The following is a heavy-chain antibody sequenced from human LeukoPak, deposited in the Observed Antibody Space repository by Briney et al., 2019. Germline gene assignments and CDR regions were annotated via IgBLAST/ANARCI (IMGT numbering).Heavy chain of an antibody. CDR1: GFTFSSYE. V-gene: IGHV3-48*03. CDR2: ISSSGSTI. Sequence: GGSLRLSCAASGFTFSSYEMNWVRQAPGKGLEWVSYISSSGSTIYYADSVKGRFTISRDNARNSLYLQMNSLRAEDTAVYYCARVGIVGATRHFDYWGQGTLVTVSS. CDR3: ARVGIVGATRHFDY. D-gene: IGHD1-26*01. J-gene: IGHJ4*02.